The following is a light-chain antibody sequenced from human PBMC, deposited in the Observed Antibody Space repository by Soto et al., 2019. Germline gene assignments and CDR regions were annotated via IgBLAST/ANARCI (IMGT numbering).Light chain of an antibody. CDR2: AVT. CDR3: SSYAGSSDIV. CDR1: SSDVGGYNF. Sequence: QSALTQPPSASGSPGQSVTISCTGTSSDVGGYNFVSWYQQHPGRAPKLIISAVTNRPSGVPDRFSGSKSGNTASLTVSGFQADDEADYYCSSYAGSSDIVFGTGTKLTVL. J-gene: IGLJ1*01. V-gene: IGLV2-8*01.